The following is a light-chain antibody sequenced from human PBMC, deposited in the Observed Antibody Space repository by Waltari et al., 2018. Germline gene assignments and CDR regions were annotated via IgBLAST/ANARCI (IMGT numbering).Light chain of an antibody. V-gene: IGLV2-14*03. CDR3: TSYTTSSTPHVV. Sequence: QSALTQPASVSGSPGQSITISCTGTNTAVGGYNYVSWYQHHPGKAPKLMIYDVSNRPSGISYRFSGSKSGNTASLTISGLQAEDEADYYCTSYTTSSTPHVVFGGGTKLSVL. J-gene: IGLJ2*01. CDR1: NTAVGGYNY. CDR2: DVS.